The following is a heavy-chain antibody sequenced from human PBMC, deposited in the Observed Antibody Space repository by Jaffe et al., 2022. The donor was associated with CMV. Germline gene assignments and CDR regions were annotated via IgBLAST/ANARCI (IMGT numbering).Heavy chain of an antibody. J-gene: IGHJ4*02. CDR3: AKPLREQWLVLDY. Sequence: QVQLVESGGGVVQPGRSLRLSCAASGFTFSSYGMHWVRQAPGKGLEWVAVISYDGSNKYYADSVKGRFTISRDNSKNTLYLQMNSLRAEDTAVYYCAKPLREQWLVLDYWGQGTLVTVSS. CDR2: ISYDGSNK. D-gene: IGHD6-19*01. V-gene: IGHV3-30*18. CDR1: GFTFSSYG.